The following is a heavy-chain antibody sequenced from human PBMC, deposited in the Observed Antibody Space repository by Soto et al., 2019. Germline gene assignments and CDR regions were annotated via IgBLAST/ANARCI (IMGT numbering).Heavy chain of an antibody. V-gene: IGHV3-30*18. CDR2: ISYDGSNK. J-gene: IGHJ6*02. CDR1: GFTFSAYG. CDR3: AKVTVSGDYYYSYGLDV. Sequence: QVQLVESGGGVVQPGRSLRLSCAASGFTFSAYGIHWVRQAPGKGLEWVAVISYDGSNKNYADSMKGRFTISRDNYKNTLYQQMNSLRAEDTAVYFCAKVTVSGDYYYSYGLDVWGQGTTVTVSS. D-gene: IGHD1-26*01.